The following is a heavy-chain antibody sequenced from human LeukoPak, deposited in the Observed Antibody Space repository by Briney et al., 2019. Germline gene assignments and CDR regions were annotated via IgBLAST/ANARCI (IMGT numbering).Heavy chain of an antibody. J-gene: IGHJ6*03. D-gene: IGHD5-18*01. CDR2: ISGSGGST. V-gene: IGHV3-23*01. Sequence: GGSLRLSCAASGFTFSSYAMSWVRQAPGKGLEWVSAISGSGGSTYYADSVKGRFTISRDNSKNTLYLQMNSLRAEDTAVYYCAKTVGTAMVCHYYYYMDVWGKGTTVTVSS. CDR1: GFTFSSYA. CDR3: AKTVGTAMVCHYYYYMDV.